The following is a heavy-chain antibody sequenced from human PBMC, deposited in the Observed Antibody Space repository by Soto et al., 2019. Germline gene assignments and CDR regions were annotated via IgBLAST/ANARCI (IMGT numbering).Heavy chain of an antibody. V-gene: IGHV1-3*01. CDR1: GYTFTSYA. J-gene: IGHJ4*02. CDR2: INAGNGNT. CDR3: ARESRYSRRAD. Sequence: ASVKVSCKASGYTFTSYAMHWVRQAPGQRLEWMGWINAGNGNTKYSQKFQGRVTITRDTSASTAYMELRSLRSDDTAVYYCARESRYSRRADWGQGTLVTVAS. D-gene: IGHD6-13*01.